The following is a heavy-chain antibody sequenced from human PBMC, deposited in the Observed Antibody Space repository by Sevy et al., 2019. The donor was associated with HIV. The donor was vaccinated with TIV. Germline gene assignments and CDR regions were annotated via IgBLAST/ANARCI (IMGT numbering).Heavy chain of an antibody. CDR3: AREGLRYFAEWLLPDFDY. D-gene: IGHD3-9*01. CDR2: ISYDGSNK. Sequence: GESLKISCAASGFTFSSYAMHWVRQAPGKGLEWVAVISYDGSNKYYADSVKGRFTISRDNSKNTLYLQMNSLRAEDTAVYYCAREGLRYFAEWLLPDFDYWGQGTLVTVSS. V-gene: IGHV3-30-3*01. CDR1: GFTFSSYA. J-gene: IGHJ4*02.